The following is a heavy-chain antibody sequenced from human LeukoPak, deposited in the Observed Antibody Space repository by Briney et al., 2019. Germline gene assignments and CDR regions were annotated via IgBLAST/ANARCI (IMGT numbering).Heavy chain of an antibody. CDR1: GYTFTSYG. CDR3: ARDLSEYVLIGNFDY. Sequence: GASVTVSCTASGYTFTSYGISWVRQAPGQGLEWMGWISAYNGNTNYAQKLQGRVTMTTDISTSTAYMELRSLRSDDTAVYYCARDLSEYVLIGNFDYWGQGALVSVSS. J-gene: IGHJ4*02. CDR2: ISAYNGNT. D-gene: IGHD2/OR15-2a*01. V-gene: IGHV1-18*01.